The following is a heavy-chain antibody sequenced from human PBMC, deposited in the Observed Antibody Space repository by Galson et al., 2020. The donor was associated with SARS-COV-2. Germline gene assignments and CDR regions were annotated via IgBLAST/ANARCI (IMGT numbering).Heavy chain of an antibody. Sequence: GGSLRLSCAASGFTFSSYEMIWVRQAPGKGLEWVSYITSSGTAMYYADSVKGRFTISRDNAENSLYLQMNSLRAEDTAVYYCARCLAYWLPIDNWGQGTLVTVSS. J-gene: IGHJ4*02. CDR3: ARCLAYWLPIDN. CDR1: GFTFSSYE. V-gene: IGHV3-48*03. CDR2: ITSSGTAM. D-gene: IGHD3-9*01.